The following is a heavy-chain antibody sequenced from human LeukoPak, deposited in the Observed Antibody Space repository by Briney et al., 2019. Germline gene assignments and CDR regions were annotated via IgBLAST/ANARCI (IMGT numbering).Heavy chain of an antibody. CDR3: ARDLAHPVVTANWFDP. Sequence: SETLSLTCTVSGGSISSYYWSWIRQPAGKGLEWTGRIYTSGSANYNPSLKSRVTMSVDTSKNQFSLKLSSVTAADTAVYYCARDLAHPVVTANWFDPWGQGTLVTVSS. V-gene: IGHV4-4*07. J-gene: IGHJ5*02. CDR1: GGSISSYY. CDR2: IYTSGSA. D-gene: IGHD2-21*02.